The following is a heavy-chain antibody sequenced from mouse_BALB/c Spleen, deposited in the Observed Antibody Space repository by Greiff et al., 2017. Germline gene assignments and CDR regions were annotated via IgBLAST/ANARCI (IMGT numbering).Heavy chain of an antibody. J-gene: IGHJ3*01. CDR2: INPSSGYT. CDR3: ARLYYGNYDWFAY. Sequence: QVQLQQSGAELVRSGASVKMSCKASGYTFTSYTMHWVKQRPGQGLEWIGYINPSSGYTNYNQKFKDKATLTADKSSSTAYMQLSSLTSEDSAVYYCARLYYGNYDWFAYWGQGTLVTVSA. D-gene: IGHD2-1*01. CDR1: GYTFTSYT. V-gene: IGHV1S26*01.